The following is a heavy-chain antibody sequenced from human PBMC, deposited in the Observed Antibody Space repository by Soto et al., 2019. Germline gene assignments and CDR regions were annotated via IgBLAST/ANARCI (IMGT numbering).Heavy chain of an antibody. V-gene: IGHV4-39*01. Sequence: SGTLARSWAVSGDSIGSGDSQGGGTRQPPGKGLEFIGSVYYGGAIFYSGNIYYNPSLKSRVTISVDTSKNQFSLRLSSVTAADTGVYYCVRYDRINMKPYSPEGSHIWGQGTMVT. CDR2: VYYGGAIFYSGNI. CDR1: GDSIGSGDSQ. D-gene: IGHD3-3*02. CDR3: VRYDRINMKPYSPEGSHI. J-gene: IGHJ3*02.